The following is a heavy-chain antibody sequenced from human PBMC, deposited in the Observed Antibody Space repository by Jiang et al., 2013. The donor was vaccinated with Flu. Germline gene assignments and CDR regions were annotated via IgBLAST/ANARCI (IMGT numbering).Heavy chain of an antibody. CDR3: ARHISRIVVVTDAFDI. D-gene: IGHD2-21*02. CDR1: GYSFTSYW. J-gene: IGHJ3*02. V-gene: IGHV5-51*01. Sequence: GAEVKKPGESLKISCKGSGYSFTSYWIGWVRQMPGKGLEWMGIIYPGDSDTRYSPSFQGQVTISADKSISTAYLQWSSLKASDTAMYYCARHISRIVVVTDAFDIWGQGTMVTVSS. CDR2: IYPGDSDT.